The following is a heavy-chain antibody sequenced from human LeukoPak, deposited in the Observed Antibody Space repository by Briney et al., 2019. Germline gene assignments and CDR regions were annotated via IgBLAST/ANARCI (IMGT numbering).Heavy chain of an antibody. J-gene: IGHJ4*02. CDR2: MSYSGTN. V-gene: IGHV4-59*02. Sequence: SETLSLTCIVSVGSVRSHYWNWIRQPPGKGLEWIGSMSYSGTNDYNPSLKSRVSISIDTSRNRVSLRLSSVTAADTAYYRCARGGRDGPVDFGGQGTLVTVSS. D-gene: IGHD5-24*01. CDR3: ARGGRDGPVDF. CDR1: VGSVRSHY.